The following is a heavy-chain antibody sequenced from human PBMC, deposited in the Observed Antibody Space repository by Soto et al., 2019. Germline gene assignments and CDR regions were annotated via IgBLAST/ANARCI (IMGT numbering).Heavy chain of an antibody. CDR1: GGSISSYY. V-gene: IGHV4-59*12. CDR2: IYYGGTT. D-gene: IGHD6-19*01. J-gene: IGHJ4*02. Sequence: PSETLSLTCTVSGGSISSYYWSWIRQPPGKGLEWIGYIYYGGTTTYNPSLKSRVTISVDTSKNQFSLKLSSVTAADTAVYYCARAGGLGAVAVDYWGQGTLVTVSS. CDR3: ARAGGLGAVAVDY.